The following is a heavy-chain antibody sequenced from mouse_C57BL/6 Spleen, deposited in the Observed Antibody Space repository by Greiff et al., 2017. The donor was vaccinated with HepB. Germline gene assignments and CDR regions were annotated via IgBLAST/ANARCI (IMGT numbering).Heavy chain of an antibody. CDR2: ISDGGSYT. J-gene: IGHJ2*01. CDR3: ARDGDMRWLHYFDY. Sequence: DVKLVESGGGLVKPGGSLKLSCAASGFTFSSYAMSWVRQTPEKRLEWVATISDGGSYTYYPDNVKGRFTISRDNAKNNLYLQMRHLKSEDTAMYYWARDGDMRWLHYFDYWGQGTTLTVSS. D-gene: IGHD2-3*01. CDR1: GFTFSSYA. V-gene: IGHV5-4*01.